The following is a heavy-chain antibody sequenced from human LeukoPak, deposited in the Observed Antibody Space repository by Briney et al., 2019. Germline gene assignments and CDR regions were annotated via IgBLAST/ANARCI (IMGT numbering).Heavy chain of an antibody. CDR1: GFTFSSYS. Sequence: GGSLRLSCAASGFTFSSYSMNWVRQAPGKGLDWVSYISNSSSTIYYADSVKGRFTISRDNAKNSLYLQMNSLRAEDTAVYYCAKGYGYGRSWFDPWGQGTLVTVSS. D-gene: IGHD5-18*01. CDR3: AKGYGYGRSWFDP. J-gene: IGHJ5*02. CDR2: ISNSSSTI. V-gene: IGHV3-48*04.